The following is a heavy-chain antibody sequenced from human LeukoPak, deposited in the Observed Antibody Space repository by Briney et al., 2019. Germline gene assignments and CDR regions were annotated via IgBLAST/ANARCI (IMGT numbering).Heavy chain of an antibody. Sequence: SQTLSLTCTVSGGSISSGGYYWSWIRQHPGKGLEWIGYIYYSGSNYYNPSLKSRVTISVDTSKNQFSLKLSSVTAADTAVYYCAREAMIVVKGYMDVWGKGTTVTVSS. CDR3: AREAMIVVKGYMDV. CDR1: GGSISSGGYY. D-gene: IGHD3-22*01. V-gene: IGHV4-31*03. J-gene: IGHJ6*03. CDR2: IYYSGSN.